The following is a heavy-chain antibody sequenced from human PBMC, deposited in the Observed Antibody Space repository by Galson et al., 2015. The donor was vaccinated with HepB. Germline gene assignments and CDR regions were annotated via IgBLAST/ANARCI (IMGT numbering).Heavy chain of an antibody. CDR2: ISGSGGNT. J-gene: IGHJ3*02. Sequence: SLRLSCAASGFTFSSYAMSWVRQAPGKGLEWVSAISGSGGNTYYADSVRGRFTISRDNSKNTLYLQIYSLRAEDTAVYYCAKDNVVTTAWDAFDIWGQGTMVTVSS. V-gene: IGHV3-23*01. D-gene: IGHD5-12*01. CDR3: AKDNVVTTAWDAFDI. CDR1: GFTFSSYA.